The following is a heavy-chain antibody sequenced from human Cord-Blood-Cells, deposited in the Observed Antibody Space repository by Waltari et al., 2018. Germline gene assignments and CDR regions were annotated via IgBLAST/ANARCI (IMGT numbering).Heavy chain of an antibody. CDR2: FDPEDGET. J-gene: IGHJ4*02. V-gene: IGHV1-24*01. CDR3: ANYDFWSGYYDY. Sequence: QVQLVQSGAEVKKPGASVKVSCQVSGYTLPELSMHWVRQAPGKGLEWMGGFDPEDGETIYAQKFQGRVTMTEDTSTDTAYMELSSLRSEDTTVYYCANYDFWSGYYDYWGQGTLVTVSS. D-gene: IGHD3-3*01. CDR1: GYTLPELS.